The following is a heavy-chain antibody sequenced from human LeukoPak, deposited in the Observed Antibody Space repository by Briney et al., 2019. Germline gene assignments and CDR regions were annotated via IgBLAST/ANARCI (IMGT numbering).Heavy chain of an antibody. CDR2: ISSSSNFI. CDR1: GFTFNSYS. V-gene: IGHV3-21*01. J-gene: IGHJ4*02. CDR3: ASGGTVSYGTSLDY. D-gene: IGHD1-26*01. Sequence: GGSLRLSCAASGFTFNSYSMNWVRQAPGKGLEWVSSISSSSNFIYYADSVKGRFTISRDNAKNSLYLQMNGLRAEDTAVYYCASGGTVSYGTSLDYWGQGTLVTVSS.